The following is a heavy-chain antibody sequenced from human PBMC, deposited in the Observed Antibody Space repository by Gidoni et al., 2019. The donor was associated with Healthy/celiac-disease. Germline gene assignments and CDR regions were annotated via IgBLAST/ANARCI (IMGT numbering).Heavy chain of an antibody. D-gene: IGHD3-10*01. CDR2: IYYSGST. V-gene: IGHV4-39*01. CDR1: GGSISSSSYY. J-gene: IGHJ4*02. Sequence: QLQLQESGPGLVKPSETLSLTCTVSGGSISSSSYYWGWIRQPPGKGLEWIGSIYYSGSTYYNPSLKSRVTISVDTSKNQFSLKLSSVTAADTAVYYCARHFKSSRFDYWGQGTLVTVSS. CDR3: ARHFKSSRFDY.